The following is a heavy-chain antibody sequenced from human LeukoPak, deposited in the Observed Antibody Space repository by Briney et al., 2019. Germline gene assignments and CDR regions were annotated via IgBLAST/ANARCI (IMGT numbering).Heavy chain of an antibody. J-gene: IGHJ2*01. CDR3: ARGPDWYFDL. V-gene: IGHV4-30-2*01. CDR1: GDSINRGAYS. CDR2: IHYSGST. Sequence: PSETLSLTCAVTGDSINRGAYSWSWIRQPPGKGLDLLGYIHYSGSTYYNPSLKSRVTISLDRPKNQFSLKLTSVTAADTAVYYCARGPDWYFDLWGRGTLVTVSS.